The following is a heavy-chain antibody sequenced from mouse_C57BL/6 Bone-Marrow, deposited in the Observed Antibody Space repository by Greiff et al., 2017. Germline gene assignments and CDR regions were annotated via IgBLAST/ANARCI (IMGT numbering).Heavy chain of an antibody. Sequence: EVHLVESGGGLVQPGGSMKLSCVASGFTFSNYWMNWVRQSPEKGLEWVAQIRLKSDNYATHYAESVKGRFTISRDDSKSSVYLQMNNLRAEDTGIYYCADGSILRGSAMDYWGQGTSVTVSS. V-gene: IGHV6-3*01. D-gene: IGHD2-3*01. CDR2: IRLKSDNYAT. CDR3: ADGSILRGSAMDY. CDR1: GFTFSNYW. J-gene: IGHJ4*01.